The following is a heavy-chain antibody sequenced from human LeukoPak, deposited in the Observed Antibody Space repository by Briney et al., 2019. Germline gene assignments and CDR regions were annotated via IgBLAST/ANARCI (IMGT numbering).Heavy chain of an antibody. D-gene: IGHD2-15*01. Sequence: GGSLRLSCATSGFTFSSYAMSWVRQAPGKGLEWVSAISGSGGSAYYADSVKGRFTISRDNSKNTLYLQMNSLRAEDTAIYYCAKDRDCSGGSCYPEYFQHWGQGTLVTVSS. CDR1: GFTFSSYA. V-gene: IGHV3-23*01. CDR3: AKDRDCSGGSCYPEYFQH. J-gene: IGHJ1*01. CDR2: ISGSGGSA.